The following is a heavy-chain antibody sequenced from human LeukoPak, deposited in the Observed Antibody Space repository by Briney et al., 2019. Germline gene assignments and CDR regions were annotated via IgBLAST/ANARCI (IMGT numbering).Heavy chain of an antibody. CDR2: ISYDGSNK. Sequence: GESLRLSCAASGFTFSSYAMHWVRQAPGKGLEWVAVISYDGSNKYYADSVKGRFTISRDNSKNTLYLQMNSLRAEDTAVYYCARGHGPIYYYDSSGYLDWFDPWGQGTLVTVSS. CDR1: GFTFSSYA. V-gene: IGHV3-30-3*01. CDR3: ARGHGPIYYYDSSGYLDWFDP. J-gene: IGHJ5*02. D-gene: IGHD3-22*01.